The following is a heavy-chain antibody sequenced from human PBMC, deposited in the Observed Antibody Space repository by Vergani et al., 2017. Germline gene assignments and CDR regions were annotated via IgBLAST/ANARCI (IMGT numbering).Heavy chain of an antibody. CDR2: ISYDGSNK. D-gene: IGHD6-13*01. CDR1: GFTFSSYA. V-gene: IGHV3-30-3*01. J-gene: IGHJ4*02. CDR3: ARDSLAEQQLVEPSIDY. Sequence: VQLVESGGGVVQPGRSLRLSCAASGFTFSSYAMHWVRQAPGKGLEWVAVISYDGSNKYYADSVKGRFTISRDNSKNTLYLQMNSLRAEDTAVYYCARDSLAEQQLVEPSIDYWGQGTLVTVSS.